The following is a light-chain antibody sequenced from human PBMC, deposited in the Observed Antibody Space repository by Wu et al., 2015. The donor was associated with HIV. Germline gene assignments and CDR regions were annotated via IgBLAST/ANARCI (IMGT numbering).Light chain of an antibody. J-gene: IGKJ3*01. Sequence: ERSTLVLQGQSEXLTTTFKPWYQAXNLARLPRLLIYGASTRATGLPARFSGSGSGTEFTLTINNMQPEDFAVYCCQQYNNWPPFTFGPGTKVDFK. CDR3: QQYNNWPPFT. V-gene: IGKV3-15*01. CDR1: EXLTTT. CDR2: GAS.